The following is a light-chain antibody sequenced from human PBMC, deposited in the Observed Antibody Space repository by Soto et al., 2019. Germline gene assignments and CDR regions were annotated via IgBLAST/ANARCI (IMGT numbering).Light chain of an antibody. J-gene: IGLJ1*01. CDR2: GNT. CDR3: QSYENSRTGFYV. CDR1: SSDIGAGFD. Sequence: QAVLTQPPSVSGAPGQRVTISCTGSSSDIGAGFDVHWYQHLPGTAPKLLIYGNTNRPSGVPGRFSGPKSGTSASLVITGLQAEDEADYYCQSYENSRTGFYVFGTGTQLTVL. V-gene: IGLV1-40*01.